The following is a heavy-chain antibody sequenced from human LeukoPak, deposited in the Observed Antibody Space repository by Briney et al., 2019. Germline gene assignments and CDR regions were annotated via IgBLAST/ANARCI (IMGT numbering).Heavy chain of an antibody. CDR1: GLSFSSYA. CDR2: VSGTSTNT. J-gene: IGHJ1*01. V-gene: IGHV3-23*01. Sequence: PGGSLRLSCAASGLSFSSYAMGWVRQAPGKGLEWVSAVSGTSTNTYYSDSVKGRFTISRDNSQNTLYLQMNNLEGGDTAVYYCAKGAAVAGTLYFQHWGQGTLVTVSS. D-gene: IGHD6-19*01. CDR3: AKGAAVAGTLYFQH.